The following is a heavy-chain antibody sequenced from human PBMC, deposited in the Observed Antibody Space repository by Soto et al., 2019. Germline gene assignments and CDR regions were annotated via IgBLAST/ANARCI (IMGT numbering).Heavy chain of an antibody. CDR2: IYHSGST. D-gene: IGHD2-8*01. CDR1: GGSISSSNW. Sequence: SETLSLTCAVSGGSISSSNWWSWVRQPPGKGLEWIGEIYHSGSTNYNPSLKSRVTISVDKSKNQFSLKLSSVTAADTAVYYCARVLSVLMVYPYGMDVWGQGTTVTVSS. V-gene: IGHV4-4*02. J-gene: IGHJ6*02. CDR3: ARVLSVLMVYPYGMDV.